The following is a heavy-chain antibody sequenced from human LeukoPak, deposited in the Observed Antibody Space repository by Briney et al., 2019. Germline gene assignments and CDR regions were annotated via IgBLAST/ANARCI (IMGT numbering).Heavy chain of an antibody. D-gene: IGHD3-10*01. J-gene: IGHJ5*02. CDR1: GFTFSSYW. Sequence: GGSLRLSCAASGFTFSSYWMSWVRQAPGKGREGLANIKQDGSEKYYVDSVKGRFTISRDNAKNSLYLQMNSLRAEDTAVYYCAGSLWFGELARFDPWGQGTLVTVSS. CDR3: AGSLWFGELARFDP. V-gene: IGHV3-7*03. CDR2: IKQDGSEK.